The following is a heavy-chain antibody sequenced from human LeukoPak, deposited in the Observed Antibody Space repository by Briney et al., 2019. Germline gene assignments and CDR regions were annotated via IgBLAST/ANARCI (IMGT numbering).Heavy chain of an antibody. Sequence: GGSLRLSCAASGFTFSNYAINWVRQAPGKGLEWVSIIVGNGRTAYSDSAKGRFTISRDNSKNTVHLQMDNLRAEDTAVYYCAKDGDIVVVPAAINPFWGQGTMVTVSS. V-gene: IGHV3-23*01. CDR2: IVGNGRTA. CDR3: AKDGDIVVVPAAINPF. CDR1: GFTFSNYA. D-gene: IGHD2-2*02. J-gene: IGHJ3*01.